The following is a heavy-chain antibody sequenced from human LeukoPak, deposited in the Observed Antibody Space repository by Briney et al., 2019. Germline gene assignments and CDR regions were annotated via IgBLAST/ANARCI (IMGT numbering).Heavy chain of an antibody. J-gene: IGHJ4*02. D-gene: IGHD1-26*01. CDR1: GFTFSSYA. V-gene: IGHV3-74*01. CDR3: ARAQMGAPTDY. CDR2: ISSDGSST. Sequence: PGGSLRLSCAASGFTFSSYAMHWVRQAPGKGLVWVSRISSDGSSTIYADSVKGRFTISRDIAKNTLYLQMNSLRAEDTAVYYCARAQMGAPTDYWGQGTLVTVSS.